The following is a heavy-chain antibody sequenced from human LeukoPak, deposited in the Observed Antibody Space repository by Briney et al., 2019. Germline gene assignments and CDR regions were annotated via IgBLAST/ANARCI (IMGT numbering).Heavy chain of an antibody. CDR2: INPYSTDT. CDR3: AREDTAKEGLLDY. D-gene: IGHD5-18*01. CDR1: GYTFTSYY. J-gene: IGHJ4*02. V-gene: IGHV1-2*02. Sequence: ASVKVSCKASGYTFTSYYVHWVRQAPGQGLEWMGWINPYSTDTNYAQKFQGRVTMTRDTSISTAYMELSRLRSDDTAVYYCAREDTAKEGLLDYWGQGTLVTVSS.